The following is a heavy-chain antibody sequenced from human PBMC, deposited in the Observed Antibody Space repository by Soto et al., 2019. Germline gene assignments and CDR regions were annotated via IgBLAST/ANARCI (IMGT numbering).Heavy chain of an antibody. CDR1: VFTFRSYC. V-gene: IGHV3-7*01. CDR2: VRQDGSQK. CDR3: VRDGSSGCHFDS. J-gene: IGHJ4*02. D-gene: IGHD6-19*01. Sequence: GGALRLSCEASVFTFRSYCMSWGRQAPGKGLEWVANVRQDGSQKYLVDSVKGRFTISRDNAKNSMYLQMNSLRAEDTAAYYCVRDGSSGCHFDSWGQGTLVTVSS.